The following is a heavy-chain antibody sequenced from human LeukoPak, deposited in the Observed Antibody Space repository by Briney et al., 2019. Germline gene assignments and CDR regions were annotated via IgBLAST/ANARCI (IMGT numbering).Heavy chain of an antibody. V-gene: IGHV4-30-2*01. J-gene: IGHJ4*02. CDR3: ARGGSYYDS. D-gene: IGHD1-26*01. CDR1: GGSISSGGYY. Sequence: SETLSLTCTVSGGSISSGGYYWSWIRQPPGKGLEWIGYIYHSGSTYYNPSLKSRVTISVDRSKNQFSLKLSSVTAADTAVYYCARGGSYYDSWGQGTLVTVSS. CDR2: IYHSGST.